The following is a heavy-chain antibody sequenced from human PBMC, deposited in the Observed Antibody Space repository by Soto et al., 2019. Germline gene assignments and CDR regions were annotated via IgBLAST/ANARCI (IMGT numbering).Heavy chain of an antibody. V-gene: IGHV1-18*01. D-gene: IGHD2-2*03. CDR1: GYTFTSYG. CDR3: VRDGYCSSTSCYWRWFDP. CDR2: ISAYNGNT. J-gene: IGHJ5*02. Sequence: QVQLVQSGAEVKKPGASVKVSCKASGYTFTSYGISWVRQAPGQGLEWMGWISAYNGNTNYAQKLQGRVTMTTDTPTRTAYLELRSLRSDDTAVYYCVRDGYCSSTSCYWRWFDPWGQGTLVTVSS.